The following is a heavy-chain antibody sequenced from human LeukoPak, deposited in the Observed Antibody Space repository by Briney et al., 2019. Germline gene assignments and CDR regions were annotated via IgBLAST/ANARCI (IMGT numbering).Heavy chain of an antibody. V-gene: IGHV3-30*02. CDR3: AKDSTHYRVWDNYDSAGLTY. CDR2: IRYDGSNK. CDR1: GFTFSSYG. D-gene: IGHD3-22*01. Sequence: PGGSLRLSCAASGFTFSSYGMHWVRQAPGKGLEWVAFIRYDGSNKYYADSVKGRATISRDNSKNTLYLQMNSLRAEDTAVYFCAKDSTHYRVWDNYDSAGLTYWGQGTLVTVSS. J-gene: IGHJ4*02.